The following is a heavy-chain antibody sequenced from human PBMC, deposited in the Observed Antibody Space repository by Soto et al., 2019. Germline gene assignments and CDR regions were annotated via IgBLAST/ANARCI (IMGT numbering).Heavy chain of an antibody. Sequence: GGSLRLSCAASGFTLSSYAMHWVRQAPGKGLEWVAVISYDGSNKYYADSVKGRFTLSRDNSKNTLYLQMNSLRAGDTAVYYCASDPLTQGYYYYMDVWGKGTTVTVSS. CDR1: GFTLSSYA. V-gene: IGHV3-30*04. CDR3: ASDPLTQGYYYYMDV. J-gene: IGHJ6*03. CDR2: ISYDGSNK.